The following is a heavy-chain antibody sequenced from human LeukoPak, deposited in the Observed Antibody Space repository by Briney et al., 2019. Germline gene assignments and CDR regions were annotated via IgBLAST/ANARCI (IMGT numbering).Heavy chain of an antibody. CDR2: IRYDGSNE. CDR1: GFTFSDYG. CDR3: TKSFWSGYTYYFDY. V-gene: IGHV3-30*02. J-gene: IGHJ4*02. D-gene: IGHD3-3*01. Sequence: GGSLRLSCAAPGFTFSDYGMHWVRQAPGKGLEWVAFIRYDGSNEYYVDSVKGRFTVSRDNSKNTLYLQMNSLRAEDTAVYYCTKSFWSGYTYYFDYWGQGTLVTVSS.